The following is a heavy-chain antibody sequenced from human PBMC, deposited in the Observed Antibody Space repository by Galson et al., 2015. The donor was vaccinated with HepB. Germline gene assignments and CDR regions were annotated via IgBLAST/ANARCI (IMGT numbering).Heavy chain of an antibody. Sequence: SLRLSCAASGFTFSNAWMSWVHQAPGKGLEWVGRIKSKTDGGTTDYAAPVKGRFTISRDDSKNTLYLQMNSLKTEDTAVYYCTTGLQWLAKVDYWGQGTLVTVSS. CDR3: TTGLQWLAKVDY. V-gene: IGHV3-15*01. CDR1: GFTFSNAW. CDR2: IKSKTDGGTT. J-gene: IGHJ4*02. D-gene: IGHD6-19*01.